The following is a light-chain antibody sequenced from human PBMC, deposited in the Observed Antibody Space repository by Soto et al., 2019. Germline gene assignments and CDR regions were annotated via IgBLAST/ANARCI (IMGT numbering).Light chain of an antibody. CDR1: SSDVGGYNY. CDR2: DVT. J-gene: IGLJ1*01. V-gene: IGLV2-11*01. CDR3: CSYAGSYTYV. Sequence: QSVLTQPRSVSGSPGQSGTISCTGTSSDVGGYNYVSWYQQHPGKAPKLMIYDVTKRPSGVPDRFSGSKSANTASLTISGLQAEDEADHYCCSYAGSYTYVFGSGTKVNVL.